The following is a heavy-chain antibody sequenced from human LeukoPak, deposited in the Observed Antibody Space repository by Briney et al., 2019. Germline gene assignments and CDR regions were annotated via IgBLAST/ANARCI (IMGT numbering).Heavy chain of an antibody. CDR3: AKDLGRSGSN. CDR2: ISGRGGTT. Sequence: GGSLRLSCAASGFTFTTYAMSWVRQAPGKGLGWVSAISGRGGTTYYADSVKGRFTISRDNSKNTVSLQMNSLRAEDTAVYYCAKDLGRSGSNWGQGTLVTVSS. CDR1: GFTFTTYA. D-gene: IGHD3-3*01. V-gene: IGHV3-23*01. J-gene: IGHJ4*02.